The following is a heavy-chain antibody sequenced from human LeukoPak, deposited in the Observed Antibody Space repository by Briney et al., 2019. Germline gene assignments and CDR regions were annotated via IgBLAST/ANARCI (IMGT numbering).Heavy chain of an antibody. CDR2: VGPEDGET. Sequence: GASVKVSCKVSGYTFTDYYMHWVQQAPGKGLEWMGLVGPEDGETIYAEKFQGRVTITADTSTDTAYMELSSLRSEDTAVYYCAISMVRGVIHPDWGQGTLVTVSS. J-gene: IGHJ4*02. V-gene: IGHV1-69-2*01. D-gene: IGHD3-10*01. CDR3: AISMVRGVIHPD. CDR1: GYTFTDYY.